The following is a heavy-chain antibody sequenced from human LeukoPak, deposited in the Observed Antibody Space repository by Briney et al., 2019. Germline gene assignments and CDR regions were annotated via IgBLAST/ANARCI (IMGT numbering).Heavy chain of an antibody. CDR2: ISSSGTTL. CDR1: GFTFGDYY. CDR3: ARALHDAFDI. Sequence: GGSLRLSCAASGFTFGDYYMGWVRQAPGRGLEWVSYISSSGTTLLYPDSVKGRFTISRDNAQNSLYLQLNSLRAGDTAVYFCARALHDAFDIRGQGTMVTVSS. J-gene: IGHJ3*02. V-gene: IGHV3-11*01.